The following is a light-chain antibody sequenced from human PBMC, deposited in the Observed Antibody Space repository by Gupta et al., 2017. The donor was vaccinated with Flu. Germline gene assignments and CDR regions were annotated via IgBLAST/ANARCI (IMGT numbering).Light chain of an antibody. CDR2: DDD. Sequence: SFVLTQPPSVSVVPGQTATIACGGDNIGGETVHWYQQKPGQAPVLILDDDDFRPSGIPERFSGSNSGKKAALNPSMAEARDEADDDCQVWATTTEQVLFGGGTMLTVV. J-gene: IGLJ3*02. CDR1: NIGGET. V-gene: IGLV3-21*01. CDR3: QVWATTTEQVL.